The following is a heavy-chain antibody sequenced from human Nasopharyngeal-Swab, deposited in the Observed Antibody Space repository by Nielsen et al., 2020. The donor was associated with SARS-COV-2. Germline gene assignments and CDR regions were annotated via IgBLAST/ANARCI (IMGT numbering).Heavy chain of an antibody. J-gene: IGHJ4*02. D-gene: IGHD6-19*01. CDR3: AKVQTLCSSGWYGDNYFDY. CDR2: ISWNSGSI. CDR1: GFTFDDYA. V-gene: IGHV3-9*01. Sequence: SLKISCAASGFTFDDYAMHWVRQAPGKGLEWVSGISWNSGSIGYADSVKGRFTISRDNAKNSLYLQMNSLRAEDTALYYCAKVQTLCSSGWYGDNYFDYWGQGTLVTVSS.